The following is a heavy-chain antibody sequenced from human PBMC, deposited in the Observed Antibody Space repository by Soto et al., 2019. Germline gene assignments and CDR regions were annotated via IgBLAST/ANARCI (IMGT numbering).Heavy chain of an antibody. J-gene: IGHJ4*02. CDR3: ARDPTYGDFEYYFDY. CDR1: GFTFISYG. V-gene: IGHV3-23*01. Sequence: GGSLRLSCAASGFTFISYGMSWVRQAPGKGLEWVSYINKDGGSTHYADSVKGRFTISRDNSKNTLYLQMNSLRAEDTAVYYCARDPTYGDFEYYFDYWGQGTLVTVSS. CDR2: INKDGGST. D-gene: IGHD4-17*01.